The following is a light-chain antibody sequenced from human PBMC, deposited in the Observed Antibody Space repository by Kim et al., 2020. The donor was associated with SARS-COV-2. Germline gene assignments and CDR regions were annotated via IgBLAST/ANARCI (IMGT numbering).Light chain of an antibody. V-gene: IGLV2-11*01. CDR2: DVS. Sequence: QSALTQPRSVSESPGQSVTISCTGTSTDVGGYNYVSWYQQHPGKAPKLMIYDVSNRPSGVPDRFSGSKSDNTASLTISGLQAEDEADYYCCSYEGTYTWVFGGGTQLTVL. CDR3: CSYEGTYTWV. CDR1: STDVGGYNY. J-gene: IGLJ2*01.